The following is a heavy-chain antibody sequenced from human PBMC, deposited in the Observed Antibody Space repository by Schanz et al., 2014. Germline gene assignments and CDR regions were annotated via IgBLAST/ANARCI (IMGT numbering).Heavy chain of an antibody. D-gene: IGHD3-10*01. CDR2: ISNDGSIK. J-gene: IGHJ1*01. CDR3: ASGVHVSSLQKGLQF. Sequence: QVQLVESGGGVVQPGRSLRLSCAAYGFTLSSYAMHWVRQAPGKGLEWVAVISNDGSIKYYADSVEGRFTISRDNSRNTLYLQMNSLRTEDTAVYYCASGVHVSSLQKGLQFWGRGTLXIVSS. V-gene: IGHV3-30-3*01. CDR1: GFTLSSYA.